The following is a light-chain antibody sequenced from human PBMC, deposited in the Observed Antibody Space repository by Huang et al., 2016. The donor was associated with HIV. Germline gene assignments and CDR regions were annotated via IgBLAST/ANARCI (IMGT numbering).Light chain of an antibody. CDR1: QDIGNY. J-gene: IGKJ2*01. CDR2: DAF. CDR3: QQYHNLPYT. V-gene: IGKV1-33*01. Sequence: DIQMTQSPSSLSASVGDRVTITCQASQDIGNYLNWYRQKPGRATELLIYDAFNLETGVPSRFSGSGAGADFTFTISSLQPEDSATYYCQQYHNLPYTFGQGTKLEIK.